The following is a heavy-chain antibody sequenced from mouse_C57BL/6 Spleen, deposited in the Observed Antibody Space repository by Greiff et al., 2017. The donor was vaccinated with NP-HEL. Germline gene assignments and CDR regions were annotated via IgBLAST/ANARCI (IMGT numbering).Heavy chain of an antibody. CDR2: FYPGSGSI. J-gene: IGHJ4*01. CDR1: GYTFTEYT. CDR3: ARYEEWNYYGSSYAMGY. V-gene: IGHV1-62-2*01. Sequence: VKLVESGAELVKPGASVKLSCKASGYTFTEYTIHWVKQRPGQGLEWIGWFYPGSGSIKYNEKFKDKATLTADKSSSTVYMELSRLTSEDSAVYVCARYEEWNYYGSSYAMGYWGQGTSVTVSS. D-gene: IGHD1-1*01.